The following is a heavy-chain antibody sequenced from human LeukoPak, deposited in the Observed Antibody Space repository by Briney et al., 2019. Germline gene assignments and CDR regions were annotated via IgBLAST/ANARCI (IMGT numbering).Heavy chain of an antibody. Sequence: GGSLRLSCAASGFTFSSYAMHWVRQAPGKGLEWVAVISYDGSNKYYADSVKGRFTISRDKSKNTLYLQMNSLRAEDTAVYYCARAGDVVVVAATDEWFDPWGQGTLVTVSS. CDR3: ARAGDVVVVAATDEWFDP. D-gene: IGHD2-15*01. CDR1: GFTFSSYA. V-gene: IGHV3-30*04. J-gene: IGHJ5*02. CDR2: ISYDGSNK.